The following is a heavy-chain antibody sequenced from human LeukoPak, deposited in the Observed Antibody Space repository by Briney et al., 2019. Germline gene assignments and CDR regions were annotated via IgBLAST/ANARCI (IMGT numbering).Heavy chain of an antibody. CDR1: GYTFTNYF. D-gene: IGHD2-15*01. CDR2: VTPSDGGT. V-gene: IGHV1-46*03. J-gene: IGHJ5*02. Sequence: GASVKLSCKTSGYTFTNYFMHWVRQAPGQGLEWMGAVTPSDGGTNYAQKFQGRITMTRDTSTSTVYMDLSSLKPEDTAVYYCVREGGCSGGSCYRFDPWGQGALATVSS. CDR3: VREGGCSGGSCYRFDP.